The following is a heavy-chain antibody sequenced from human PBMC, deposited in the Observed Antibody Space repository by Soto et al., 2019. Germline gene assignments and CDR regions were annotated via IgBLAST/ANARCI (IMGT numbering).Heavy chain of an antibody. J-gene: IGHJ6*02. CDR1: GFNFSLFW. CDR2: IYPGDSDT. V-gene: IGHV5-51*01. CDR3: AASIFYYGMDV. Sequence: GESLKISCNGSGFNFSLFWIGLVRQMPGKGLEWMGIIYPGDSDTKYNPSFQGQVTISADKSITTTYLRWTSLKASDTAIYYCAASIFYYGMDVWGQGTTVTVSS.